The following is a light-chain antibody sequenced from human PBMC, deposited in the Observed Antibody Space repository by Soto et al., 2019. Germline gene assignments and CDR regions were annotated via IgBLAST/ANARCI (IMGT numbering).Light chain of an antibody. Sequence: QSVLTQPPSASWTPGQRVTISCSGSSSNIGSNTVNWYQQLPGTAPKLHIYSNNQRPSGVPDRFSGSKSGTSASLAISGLQSEDEADYYCAAWDDSLNGQGVFGGGTKLTVL. J-gene: IGLJ2*01. CDR2: SNN. V-gene: IGLV1-44*01. CDR3: AAWDDSLNGQGV. CDR1: SSNIGSNT.